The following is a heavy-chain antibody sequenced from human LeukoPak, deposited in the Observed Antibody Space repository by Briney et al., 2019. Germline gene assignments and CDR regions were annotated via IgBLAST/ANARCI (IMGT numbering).Heavy chain of an antibody. CDR3: ARDRGDSSGYYYENYYGMDV. Sequence: GRSLRLSCAASGFTFSSYGMHWVRQAPGKGLEWVAVIWYDGSNKYYADSVKGRFTISRDNSKNTLYLQMNSLRAEDTAVYYCARDRGDSSGYYYENYYGMDVWGQGTTVPVSS. CDR2: IWYDGSNK. CDR1: GFTFSSYG. D-gene: IGHD3-22*01. J-gene: IGHJ6*02. V-gene: IGHV3-33*01.